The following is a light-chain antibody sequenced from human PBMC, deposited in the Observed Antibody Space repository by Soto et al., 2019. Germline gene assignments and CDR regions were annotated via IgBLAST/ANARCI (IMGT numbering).Light chain of an antibody. CDR3: HQRQSWPRT. CDR1: LSVSVY. J-gene: IGKJ1*01. Sequence: VVLTQSPATLSLHPVERATLSCSTSLSVSVYLDWYQQKPGQAPRLLISDASSRATGIPARFSGSGSGTDFTLTISSLAPEDFAIYYCHQRQSWPRTCGHGTTGDIK. V-gene: IGKV3-11*01. CDR2: DAS.